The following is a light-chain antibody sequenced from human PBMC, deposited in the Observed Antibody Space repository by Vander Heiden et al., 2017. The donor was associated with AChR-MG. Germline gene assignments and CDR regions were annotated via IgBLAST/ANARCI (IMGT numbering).Light chain of an antibody. CDR3: QVWDSSTAWV. V-gene: IGLV3-9*01. Sequence: SYELTQPLSVSVALGQTARITCGGNNIGSKNVHWYQQKPGQAPVLVIYRDSNRPSGIPERFSGSNSGNTATLTISRAQAGDDADYYCQVWDSSTAWVFGGGTKLTVL. J-gene: IGLJ3*02. CDR2: RDS. CDR1: NIGSKN.